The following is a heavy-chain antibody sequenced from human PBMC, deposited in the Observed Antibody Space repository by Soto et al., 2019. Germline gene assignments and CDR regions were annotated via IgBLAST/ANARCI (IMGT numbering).Heavy chain of an antibody. J-gene: IGHJ6*02. CDR1: GFTFGSYW. V-gene: IGHV3-7*03. CDR2: IKPDGSAT. D-gene: IGHD3-22*01. Sequence: GGSLRLSCAVSGFTFGSYWINWGRLIPGKGLEWVAYIKPDGSATYYVDSVKGRFTLSRDNSKNTLYLLMNSLRAEDTAVYYCAKDRLTSYYYDTSGYTYYYNGMDVWGQGSTVTVSS. CDR3: AKDRLTSYYYDTSGYTYYYNGMDV.